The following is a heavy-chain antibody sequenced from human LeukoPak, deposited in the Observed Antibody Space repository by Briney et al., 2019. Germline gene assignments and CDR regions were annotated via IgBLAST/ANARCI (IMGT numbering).Heavy chain of an antibody. Sequence: SETLSLTCTVSGGSISSYYWSWIRQPPGKGLEWIGYIYYSGSTNYDPSLKSRVTISVDTSKNQFSLKLSSVTAADTAVYYCARSHYDFQYYYYGMDVWGQGTTVTVSS. J-gene: IGHJ6*02. CDR3: ARSHYDFQYYYYGMDV. V-gene: IGHV4-59*01. CDR2: IYYSGST. CDR1: GGSISSYY. D-gene: IGHD3-3*01.